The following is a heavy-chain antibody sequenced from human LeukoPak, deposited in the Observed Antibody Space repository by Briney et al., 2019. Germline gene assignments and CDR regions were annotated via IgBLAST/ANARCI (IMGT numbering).Heavy chain of an antibody. D-gene: IGHD1-26*01. Sequence: GASVKVSCKASGYTFTVYYMHWVRQAPGQGLEWMGRINPNSGGTNFAQNFQGRVTMTRDTSISTVYMELSRLRSDDRAVYYCASGGSYSFSGVDYFDYWGQGTLVTVSS. J-gene: IGHJ4*02. CDR2: INPNSGGT. CDR3: ASGGSYSFSGVDYFDY. CDR1: GYTFTVYY. V-gene: IGHV1-2*06.